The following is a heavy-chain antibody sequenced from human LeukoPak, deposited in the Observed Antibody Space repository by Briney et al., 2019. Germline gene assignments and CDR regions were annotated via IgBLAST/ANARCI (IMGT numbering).Heavy chain of an antibody. CDR1: GFTFSNYV. Sequence: GGSLRLSCAASGFTFSNYVMHWVRQAPGKGLEWVSGISGSGGSIYQADSVKGRFTISRDNSKNTLYLQMNSLRAEDTAVYYCANVGLFHRDAFDIWGQGTMVTVSS. CDR3: ANVGLFHRDAFDI. J-gene: IGHJ3*02. V-gene: IGHV3-23*01. CDR2: ISGSGGSI. D-gene: IGHD3-22*01.